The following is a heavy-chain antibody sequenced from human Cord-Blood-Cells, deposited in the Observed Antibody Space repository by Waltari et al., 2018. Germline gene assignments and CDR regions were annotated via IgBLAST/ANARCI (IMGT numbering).Heavy chain of an antibody. J-gene: IGHJ3*02. CDR3: ARANWGNAFDI. D-gene: IGHD7-27*01. V-gene: IGHV4-59*01. CDR1: GGSISSYY. CDR2: IYYSGST. Sequence: QVQLQESGPGLVKPSETLSLTCTVSGGSISSYYWSWIRQPPGKGLEWIGYIYYSGSTNYNPAVKGRVTISVDTAKNQFSLKLGSVTAADTAVYYCARANWGNAFDIWGQGTMVTVSS.